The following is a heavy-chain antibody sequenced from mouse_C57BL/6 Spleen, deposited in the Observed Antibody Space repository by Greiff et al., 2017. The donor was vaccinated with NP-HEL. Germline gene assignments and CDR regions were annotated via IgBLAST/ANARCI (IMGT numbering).Heavy chain of an antibody. V-gene: IGHV3-8*01. CDR2: ISYSGST. D-gene: IGHD1-1*01. CDR1: GYSITSDY. CDR3: ARTYYGSSWIGWYFDV. Sequence: EVKLMESGPGLAKPSQTLSLTCSVTGYSITSDYWNWIRKFPGNKLEYMGYISYSGSTYYNPSLKSRISITRDTSKNQYYLQLNPVTTEDTATYYCARTYYGSSWIGWYFDVWGTGTTVTVSS. J-gene: IGHJ1*03.